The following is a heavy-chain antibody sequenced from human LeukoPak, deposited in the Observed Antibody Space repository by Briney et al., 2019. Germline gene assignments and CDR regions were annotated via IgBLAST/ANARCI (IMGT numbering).Heavy chain of an antibody. CDR2: IYSGGST. D-gene: IGHD6-19*01. V-gene: IGHV3-53*01. Sequence: GGSLRLSCAASGFTVSSNYMSWVRQAPGKGLEWVSVIYSGGSTYYADSVKGRFTISRDNSKNTLYLQMNSLRAEDTAVYYCARARPQYSSGWYFDYWAQGTLVTVSS. J-gene: IGHJ4*02. CDR1: GFTVSSNY. CDR3: ARARPQYSSGWYFDY.